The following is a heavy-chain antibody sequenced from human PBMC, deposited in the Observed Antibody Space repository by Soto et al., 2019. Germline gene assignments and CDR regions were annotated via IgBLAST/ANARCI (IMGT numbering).Heavy chain of an antibody. CDR1: GGSISSGGYY. Sequence: KPSETLSLTCTVSGGSISSGGYYWSWIRQHPGKGLEWIGYIYYSGSTYYNPSLKSRVTISVDTSKNQFSLKLSSVTAADTAVYYCASQVRTVVTPSYFQHWGQGTLVTVSS. CDR2: IYYSGST. J-gene: IGHJ1*01. CDR3: ASQVRTVVTPSYFQH. V-gene: IGHV4-31*03. D-gene: IGHD2-21*02.